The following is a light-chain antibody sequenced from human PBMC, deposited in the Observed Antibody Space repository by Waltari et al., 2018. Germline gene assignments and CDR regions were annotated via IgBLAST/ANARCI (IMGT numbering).Light chain of an antibody. Sequence: DIVMTQSPDSLAVSLGERATTTCKSSQSLLYSSNSKDYLAWYQPKPGQPPKLLIYWASTRESGVPDRFSGSGSGTDFTLTISSLQAEDVAVYYCQQYCTIPITFGQGTRLEIK. J-gene: IGKJ5*01. CDR2: WAS. V-gene: IGKV4-1*01. CDR3: QQYCTIPIT. CDR1: QSLLYSSNSKDY.